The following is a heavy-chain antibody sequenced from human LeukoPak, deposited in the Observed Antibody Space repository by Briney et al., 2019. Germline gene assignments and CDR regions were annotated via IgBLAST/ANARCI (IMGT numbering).Heavy chain of an antibody. CDR3: ARIGYSSTSLDF. CDR2: IKQDGSVK. J-gene: IGHJ4*02. V-gene: IGHV3-7*03. Sequence: QPGGSLRLSCATSGFPFSNYWKTWVRQAPGKGLEWVANIKQDGSVKYYVDSVKGRFTISRDNSKNSVYLQMISLRAEDTAVYKCARIGYSSTSLDFWGRGTLVTVSS. D-gene: IGHD6-6*01. CDR1: GFPFSNYW.